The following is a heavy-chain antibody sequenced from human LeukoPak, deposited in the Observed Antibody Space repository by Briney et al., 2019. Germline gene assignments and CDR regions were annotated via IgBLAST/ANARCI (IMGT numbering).Heavy chain of an antibody. CDR3: ARIGYSSSSLDY. CDR1: GFTFNSYW. V-gene: IGHV3-7*01. Sequence: GGSLRLSCAASGFTFNSYWRSWVRQAPGKGLEWLADLKEDGSQTYYLDFVEGRFIISRDNTKNSWYLEMNSLRAEDTAVYYCARIGYSSSSLDYWGHGTLVTVSS. J-gene: IGHJ4*01. D-gene: IGHD6-6*01. CDR2: LKEDGSQT.